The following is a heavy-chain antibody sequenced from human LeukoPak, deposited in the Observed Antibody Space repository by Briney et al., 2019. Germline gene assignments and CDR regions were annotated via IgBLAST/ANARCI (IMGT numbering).Heavy chain of an antibody. D-gene: IGHD4-23*01. CDR1: GGSVSSGSYY. V-gene: IGHV4-61*01. CDR2: IFDSGST. J-gene: IGHJ3*02. CDR3: ASGGRALYGAFDI. Sequence: PSETLSLTCTVSGGSVSSGSYYWSWIRQPPGKGLEWIGYIFDSGSTNYNPSLKSRVTMSVDTSKNQFSLKLSSVTAADTAVYYCASGGRALYGAFDIWGQGTMVTVSS.